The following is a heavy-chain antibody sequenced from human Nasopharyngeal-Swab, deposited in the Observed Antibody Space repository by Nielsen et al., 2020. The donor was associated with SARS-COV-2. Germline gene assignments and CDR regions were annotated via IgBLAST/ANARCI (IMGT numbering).Heavy chain of an antibody. Sequence: GESLKISCAASGFTVSSNYMSWVRQAPGKGLEWVSVIYSGGSTYYADSVKGRFTISRDNSKNTLYLQMNSLRAEDTAVYYCAKDGGGGVQSIAAAGTHFDYWGQGTLVTVSS. J-gene: IGHJ4*02. V-gene: IGHV3-53*01. CDR1: GFTVSSNY. CDR3: AKDGGGGVQSIAAAGTHFDY. D-gene: IGHD6-13*01. CDR2: IYSGGST.